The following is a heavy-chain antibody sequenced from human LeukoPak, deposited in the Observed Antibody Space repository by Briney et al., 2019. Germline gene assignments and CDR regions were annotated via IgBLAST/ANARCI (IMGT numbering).Heavy chain of an antibody. J-gene: IGHJ4*02. D-gene: IGHD3-9*01. CDR1: GFTVSSHF. CDR3: AREPLTGYYGFDY. CDR2: IYSGGLT. V-gene: IGHV3-53*01. Sequence: GGSLRLSCAASGFTVSSHFMSWVRQAPGKGLEWVSVIYSGGLTYYADSVKGRFTISRDTSRNTLYLQMNSLRAEDTAVYYCAREPLTGYYGFDYWGQVTLVTVSS.